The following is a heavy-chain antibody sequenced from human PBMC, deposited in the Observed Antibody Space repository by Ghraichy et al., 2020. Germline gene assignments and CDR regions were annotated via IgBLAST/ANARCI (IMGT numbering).Heavy chain of an antibody. CDR2: IYYTGST. Sequence: SETLSLTCTVSGGSIVGTNYYWGWIRRPPGKGLEWVGSIYYTGSTYYKTSLKSRVSISVDTSKNQFSLKLSSVTAADTAVYYCAKTRTTSHSAFDIWGQGTMVTVSS. V-gene: IGHV4-39*07. CDR3: AKTRTTSHSAFDI. CDR1: GGSIVGTNYY. D-gene: IGHD1-7*01. J-gene: IGHJ3*02.